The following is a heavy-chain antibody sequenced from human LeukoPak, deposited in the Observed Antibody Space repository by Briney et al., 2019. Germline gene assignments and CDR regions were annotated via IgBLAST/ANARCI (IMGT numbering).Heavy chain of an antibody. Sequence: GGSLRLSCAASGFTFSSYWMSWVRQAPGKGLVWVSRINTDGSSTTYADSVKGRFTISRDNAKNTLYLQMNSLKNEDTAVYYCTKDRVWNSFDSWGQGTLVTVSS. D-gene: IGHD1-1*01. J-gene: IGHJ4*02. CDR3: TKDRVWNSFDS. V-gene: IGHV3-74*01. CDR1: GFTFSSYW. CDR2: INTDGSST.